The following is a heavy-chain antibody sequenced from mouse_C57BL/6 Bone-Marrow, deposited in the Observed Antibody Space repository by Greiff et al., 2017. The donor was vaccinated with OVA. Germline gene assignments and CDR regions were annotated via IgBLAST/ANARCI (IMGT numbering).Heavy chain of an antibody. Sequence: EVQLQQSGPGLVKPSQSLSLTCSVTGYSITSGYYWNWIRQFPGNKLEWMGYISYDGSNNYNPSLKNRISITRDTSKNQFFLKLNSVTTEDTATYYCARGNYGSRHWYFDVWGTGTTVTVSS. CDR1: GYSITSGYY. J-gene: IGHJ1*03. D-gene: IGHD1-1*01. V-gene: IGHV3-6*01. CDR3: ARGNYGSRHWYFDV. CDR2: ISYDGSN.